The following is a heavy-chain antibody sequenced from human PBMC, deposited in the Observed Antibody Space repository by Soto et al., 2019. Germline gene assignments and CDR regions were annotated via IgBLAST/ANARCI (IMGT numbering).Heavy chain of an antibody. CDR2: IYYSGST. CDR1: GGSISSYY. Sequence: SETLSLTCTVSGGSISSYYWSWIRQPPGKGLEWIGYIYYSGSTNYNPSLKSRVTISVDTSKNQFSLKLSSVTAADTAVYYCARVAVLPSLYYYYYMDVWGKGTTVTVSS. D-gene: IGHD3-10*01. J-gene: IGHJ6*03. V-gene: IGHV4-59*01. CDR3: ARVAVLPSLYYYYYMDV.